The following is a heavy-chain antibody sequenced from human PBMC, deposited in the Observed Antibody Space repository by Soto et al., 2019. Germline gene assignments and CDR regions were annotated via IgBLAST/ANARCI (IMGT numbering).Heavy chain of an antibody. CDR1: GGSITTFY. J-gene: IGHJ4*02. CDR3: ARARAHDYGKYYFDY. Sequence: SETLSLTCTVSGGSITTFYWSWIRQTPGMGLEWIGYMSYNGRTTSNPSLKSRVTISLDASKNQYSLNVRSVTTADTAVYYCARARAHDYGKYYFDYWGPGTLVTVSS. CDR2: MSYNGRT. V-gene: IGHV4-59*01. D-gene: IGHD3-16*01.